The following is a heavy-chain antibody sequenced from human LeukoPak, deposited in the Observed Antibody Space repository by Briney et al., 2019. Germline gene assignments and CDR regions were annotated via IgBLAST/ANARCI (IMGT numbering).Heavy chain of an antibody. Sequence: GRSLRLSCAASGFTFNDFAMHWVRQTPGKGLEWVSGISWNSGSIGYADSVKGRFTISRDNGKNALYLEMNSLRAEDTALYYCAKGSYYDSSGTYYFDYWGQGTLVTVSS. CDR1: GFTFNDFA. CDR2: ISWNSGSI. D-gene: IGHD3-22*01. J-gene: IGHJ4*02. CDR3: AKGSYYDSSGTYYFDY. V-gene: IGHV3-9*01.